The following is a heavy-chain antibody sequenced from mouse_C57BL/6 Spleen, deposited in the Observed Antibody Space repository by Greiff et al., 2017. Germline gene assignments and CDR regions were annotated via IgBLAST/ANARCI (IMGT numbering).Heavy chain of an antibody. Sequence: EVQLQQSGPGLVKPSQSLSLTCSVTGYSITSGYYWNWIRQFPGNKLEWMGYISYDGSNNYNPSLKNRISITRDTSKNQFFLKLNSVTTEDTATYYCAREGKLNYGNGIFAYWGQGTLVTVSA. CDR3: AREGKLNYGNGIFAY. D-gene: IGHD2-1*01. CDR2: ISYDGSN. J-gene: IGHJ3*01. CDR1: GYSITSGYY. V-gene: IGHV3-6*01.